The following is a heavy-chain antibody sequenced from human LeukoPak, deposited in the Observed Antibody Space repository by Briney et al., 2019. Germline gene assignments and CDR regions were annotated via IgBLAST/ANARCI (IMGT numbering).Heavy chain of an antibody. D-gene: IGHD6-13*01. CDR2: ISRDGGTI. CDR3: AKGASSDIAAAGGLFDY. Sequence: GGSLRLSCAAFGFTYSTYSMNWVRQAPGKGLEWVSFISRDGGTIDYADSVKGRFTISRDNAKNSLYLQMNSLRAEDMALYYCAKGASSDIAAAGGLFDYWGQGTLVTVSS. V-gene: IGHV3-48*04. CDR1: GFTYSTYS. J-gene: IGHJ4*02.